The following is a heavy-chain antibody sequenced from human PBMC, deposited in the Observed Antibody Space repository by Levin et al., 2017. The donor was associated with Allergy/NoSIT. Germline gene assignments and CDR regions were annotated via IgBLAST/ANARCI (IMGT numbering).Heavy chain of an antibody. CDR2: ITSSSSHK. V-gene: IGHV3-21*01. J-gene: IGHJ6*02. D-gene: IGHD6-13*01. CDR1: GFTFSSYS. CDR3: ARAIAAGGVRSGDFDYYYGMDV. Sequence: GESLKISCAASGFTFSSYSMNWVRQAPGKGLEWVSSITSSSSHKYCAESLKGRFTMSRDNAKNSLYLQMDSLRAEDTAVYYCARAIAAGGVRSGDFDYYYGMDVWGQGTTVTVSS.